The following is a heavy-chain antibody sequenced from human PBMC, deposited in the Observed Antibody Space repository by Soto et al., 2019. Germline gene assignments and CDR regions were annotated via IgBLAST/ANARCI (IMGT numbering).Heavy chain of an antibody. CDR3: ARDRRGVGYNWFDP. Sequence: EVQLVESGGGLIQPGGSLRLSCAASGFTVSSNYMSWVRQAPGKGLEWVSVIYSGGSTYYADSVKGRFTISRDNSKNTLYLQMNSLRAEDTAVYYCARDRRGVGYNWFDPWGQGTLVTVSS. J-gene: IGHJ5*02. CDR2: IYSGGST. V-gene: IGHV3-53*01. D-gene: IGHD1-26*01. CDR1: GFTVSSNY.